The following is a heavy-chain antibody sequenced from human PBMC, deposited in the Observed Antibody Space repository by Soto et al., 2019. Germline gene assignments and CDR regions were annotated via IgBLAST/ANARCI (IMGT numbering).Heavy chain of an antibody. CDR1: GFALDTYD. CDR2: IATGGDRI. Sequence: EEQLVESGGDLVQPGGSLRLSCTSSGFALDTYDMNWVRLAPGKDLEWISHIATGGDRIYYADSVKGRFTISRDNARNSLSLQMNSLRDDDTALYCCAGEHVLMFASYEAFNVWGQGTLVTASS. J-gene: IGHJ3*01. D-gene: IGHD2-21*01. CDR3: AGEHVLMFASYEAFNV. V-gene: IGHV3-48*03.